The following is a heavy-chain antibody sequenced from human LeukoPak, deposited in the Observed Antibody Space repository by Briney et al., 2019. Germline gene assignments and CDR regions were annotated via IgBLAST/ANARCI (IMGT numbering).Heavy chain of an antibody. CDR1: GFTFSIYG. CDR2: VRNDGFNT. D-gene: IGHD1-26*01. J-gene: IGHJ4*02. V-gene: IGHV3-30*02. CDR3: AKDAGGTYSQAIDY. Sequence: PGGSLRLSCATSGFTFSIYGIHWVRQAPGKGLEWVACVRNDGFNTYYAGSVKGRFTISRDNSKNTVCLQMNNLRVEDTAVYYCAKDAGGTYSQAIDYWGQGTLVTVSS.